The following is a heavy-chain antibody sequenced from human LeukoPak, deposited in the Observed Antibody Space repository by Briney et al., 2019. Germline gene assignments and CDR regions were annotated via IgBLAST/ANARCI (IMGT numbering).Heavy chain of an antibody. D-gene: IGHD6-6*01. CDR1: GFTFSSYW. J-gene: IGHJ4*02. CDR2: IKQDGSEK. CDR3: ARDRDHQLVEEGLDY. Sequence: GGSLRLSCAASGFTFSSYWMSWVRQAPGKGLEWVANIKQDGSEKYYVDSVKGRFTISRDNAKNSLYLQMNSLRAEDTALYYCARDRDHQLVEEGLDYWGQGTLVTVSS. V-gene: IGHV3-7*04.